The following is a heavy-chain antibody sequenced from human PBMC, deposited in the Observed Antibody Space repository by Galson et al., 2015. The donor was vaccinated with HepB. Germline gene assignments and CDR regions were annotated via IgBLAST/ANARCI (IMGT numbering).Heavy chain of an antibody. V-gene: IGHV3-30*02. Sequence: SLRLSCAASGFTFSSYGMHWVRQAPGKGLEWVAFIRYDGSNKYYADSVKGRFTISRGNSKNTLYLQMNSLRAEDTAVYYCAILRGDSSGYYYGDAFDIWGQGTMVTVSS. J-gene: IGHJ3*02. CDR1: GFTFSSYG. D-gene: IGHD3-22*01. CDR3: AILRGDSSGYYYGDAFDI. CDR2: IRYDGSNK.